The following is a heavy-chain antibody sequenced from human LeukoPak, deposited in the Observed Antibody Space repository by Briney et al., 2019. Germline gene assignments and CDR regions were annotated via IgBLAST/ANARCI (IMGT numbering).Heavy chain of an antibody. CDR2: IYHSGST. Sequence: SETLSLTCAVSGYSISSGYYWGWIRPPPGKGLEWIGSIYHSGSTYYNPSLKSRVTISVDTSKNQFSLKLSSVTAADTAVYYCARGLTYDFWSGYYSGYFDYWGQGTLVTVSS. CDR3: ARGLTYDFWSGYYSGYFDY. D-gene: IGHD3-3*01. V-gene: IGHV4-38-2*01. CDR1: GYSISSGYY. J-gene: IGHJ4*02.